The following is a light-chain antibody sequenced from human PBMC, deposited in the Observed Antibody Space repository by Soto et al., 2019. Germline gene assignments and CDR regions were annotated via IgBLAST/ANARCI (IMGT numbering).Light chain of an antibody. J-gene: IGKJ2*01. CDR1: QSVSRY. Sequence: DIQMTQSPSSLSASVGDRVTITCRTSQSVSRYLNWYQQKPGKAPKLLIYAASSLQSGVPSGFSGSGSGTDFNLTIASLQAEDFAPYYCLRGDSFPFTFGRGAKLELK. V-gene: IGKV1-39*01. CDR3: LRGDSFPFT. CDR2: AAS.